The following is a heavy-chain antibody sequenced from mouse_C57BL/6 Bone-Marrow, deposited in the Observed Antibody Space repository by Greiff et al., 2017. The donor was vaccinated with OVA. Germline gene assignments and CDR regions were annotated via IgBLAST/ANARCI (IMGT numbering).Heavy chain of an antibody. CDR3: ARYYYGSSPYWYFDV. Sequence: EVQVVESGGGLVQPGGSLSLSCAASGFTFTDYYMSWVRQPPGKALEWLGFIRNKANGYTTEYSASVKGRFTISRANSQSILYLQMNALRAEDSATYYCARYYYGSSPYWYFDVWGTGTTVTVSS. D-gene: IGHD1-1*01. J-gene: IGHJ1*03. V-gene: IGHV7-3*01. CDR1: GFTFTDYY. CDR2: IRNKANGYTT.